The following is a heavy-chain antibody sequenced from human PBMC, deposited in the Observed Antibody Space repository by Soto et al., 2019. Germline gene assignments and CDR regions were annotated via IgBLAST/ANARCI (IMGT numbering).Heavy chain of an antibody. Sequence: EVQLLESGGGLVQRGGSLGLSCAAYGFTFSSYGMSWVRQDPGKGLEWVSSISAGGGTTYYADSVKGRFTISRDNSENTLYLQLDSLRADDTAVFYCVKDKYDSGSSMGNWFDPWGQGTLVTVSS. V-gene: IGHV3-23*01. D-gene: IGHD3-10*01. J-gene: IGHJ5*02. CDR3: VKDKYDSGSSMGNWFDP. CDR2: ISAGGGTT. CDR1: GFTFSSYG.